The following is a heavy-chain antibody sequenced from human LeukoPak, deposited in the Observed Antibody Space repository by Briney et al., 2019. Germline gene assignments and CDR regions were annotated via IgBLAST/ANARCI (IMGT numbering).Heavy chain of an antibody. D-gene: IGHD3-16*01. V-gene: IGHV3-48*02. J-gene: IGHJ5*02. CDR3: AREALGGLHLGGSAP. CDR2: ISSSSTI. CDR1: GFTFSSYS. Sequence: GGSLRLSCAASGFTFSSYSMNWVRQAPGKGLEWVSYISSSSTIYYADSVKGRFTTSRDNAKNSLYLQMNSLRDEDTAVYYCAREALGGLHLGGSAPGGQGTLVPAPS.